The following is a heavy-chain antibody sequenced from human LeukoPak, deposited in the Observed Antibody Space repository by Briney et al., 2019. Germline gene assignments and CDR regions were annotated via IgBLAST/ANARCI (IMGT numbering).Heavy chain of an antibody. J-gene: IGHJ4*02. CDR3: ASPNGDTRDY. CDR2: IYHSGST. CDR1: GYSISSGYY. Sequence: PSETLSLTCTVSGYSISSGYYWGWIRQPPGKGLEWIGSIYHSGSTYYNPSLKSRVTISVDTSKNQFSLKLSSVTAADTAVYYCASPNGDTRDYWGQGTLVTVSS. V-gene: IGHV4-38-2*02. D-gene: IGHD4-17*01.